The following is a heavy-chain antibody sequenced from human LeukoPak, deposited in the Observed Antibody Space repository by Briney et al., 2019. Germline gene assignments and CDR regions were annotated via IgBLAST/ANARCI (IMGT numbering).Heavy chain of an antibody. D-gene: IGHD3-10*01. CDR1: GFTFSSHT. V-gene: IGHV3-21*01. J-gene: IGHJ6*02. CDR3: ASGEFRYYYGMDV. Sequence: GGSLRLSCAASGFTFSSHTMNWVRQAPGKGLEWVSSISSSSSYIYYADSVKGRFTISRDNAKNSLYLQMNSLRAEDTAVYYCASGEFRYYYGMDVWGQGTTVTVSS. CDR2: ISSSSSYI.